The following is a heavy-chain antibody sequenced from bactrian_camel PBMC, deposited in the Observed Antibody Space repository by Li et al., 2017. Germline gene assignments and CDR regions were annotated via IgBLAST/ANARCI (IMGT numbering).Heavy chain of an antibody. J-gene: IGHJ4*01. Sequence: DVQLVESGGGLVQPGGSLRLSCAASGFTFSSYGMSWVRQAPGKGLEWVSAINSGGSSTYYADSVKGRFTGSRDNARNTVYLQMNTLKSEDTALYYCARMGWYVPYDLWGVGTQVTVS. V-gene: IGHV3S40*01. D-gene: IGHD6*01. CDR1: GFTFSSYG. CDR2: INSGGSST.